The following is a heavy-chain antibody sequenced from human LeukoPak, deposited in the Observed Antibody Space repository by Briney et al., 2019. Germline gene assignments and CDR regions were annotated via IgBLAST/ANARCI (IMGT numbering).Heavy chain of an antibody. CDR1: GGTFSSYA. V-gene: IGHV1-69*04. J-gene: IGHJ4*02. Sequence: AVKVSCKASGGTFSSYAISWVRQAPGQGLEWRGRIILIFGIANYAQKFQGRVTITADKSTSTAYMELSSLRSEDTAVYYCTGGDYYDSSGYYRPDIYYFDYWGQGTLVTVSS. D-gene: IGHD3-22*01. CDR3: TGGDYYDSSGYYRPDIYYFDY. CDR2: IILIFGIA.